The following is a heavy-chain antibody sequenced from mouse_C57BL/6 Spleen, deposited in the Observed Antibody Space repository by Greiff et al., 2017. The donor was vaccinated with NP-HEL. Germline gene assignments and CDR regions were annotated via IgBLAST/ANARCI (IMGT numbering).Heavy chain of an antibody. CDR2: IYPGSGST. J-gene: IGHJ4*01. V-gene: IGHV1-55*01. Sequence: QVQLQQPGAELVKPGASVKMSCKASGYTFTSYWITWVKQRPGQGLEWIGDIYPGSGSTNYNEKFKSKATLTVDTSSSTAYMQLSSLTSEDSAVYYCARSGDYDWGGAMDYWGQGTSVTVSS. D-gene: IGHD2-4*01. CDR1: GYTFTSYW. CDR3: ARSGDYDWGGAMDY.